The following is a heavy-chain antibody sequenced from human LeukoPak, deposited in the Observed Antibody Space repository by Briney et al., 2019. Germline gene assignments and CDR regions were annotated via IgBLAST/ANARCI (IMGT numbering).Heavy chain of an antibody. V-gene: IGHV3-49*04. CDR2: IRSKAYGGTT. CDR3: TKLARAPRDFDY. J-gene: IGHJ4*01. D-gene: IGHD3-10*01. Sequence: GGSLRLSCTASGFTFGDYAMSWVRQAPGKGLEWVGFIRSKAYGGTTAYAASVRGRFTISRDDSKNSLYLQMNSLKIEDTAVYYCTKLARAPRDFDYWGQGTLVTVSS. CDR1: GFTFGDYA.